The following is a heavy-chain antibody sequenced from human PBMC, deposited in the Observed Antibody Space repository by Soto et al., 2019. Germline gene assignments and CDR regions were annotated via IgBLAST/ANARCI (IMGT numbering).Heavy chain of an antibody. D-gene: IGHD3-22*01. J-gene: IGHJ5*02. V-gene: IGHV4-39*01. Sequence: QLRLQESGPGLVKPSETLSLTCTVSGGSISSTSYYWGWIRQPPGKGLEWIGSMYSLGNTYCYPSLKSRVTVSVDTSKNHFSLKLTSVTAADAAVYYCARQPYDSRGYYYGTWGQGTLVTVSS. CDR2: MYSLGNT. CDR3: ARQPYDSRGYYYGT. CDR1: GGSISSTSYY.